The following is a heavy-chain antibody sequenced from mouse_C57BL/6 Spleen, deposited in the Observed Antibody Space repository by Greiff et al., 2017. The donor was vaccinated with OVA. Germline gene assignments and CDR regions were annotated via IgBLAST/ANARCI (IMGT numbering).Heavy chain of an antibody. CDR2: IYPGDGDT. J-gene: IGHJ4*01. V-gene: IGHV1-82*01. CDR3: ARGGAMDY. Sequence: QVQLQPSGPELVKPGASVKISCKASGYAFSSSWMNWVKQRPGKGLEWIGRIYPGDGDTNYNGKFKGKATLTADKSSSTAYMQLSSLTSEDSAVYFCARGGAMDYWGQGTSVTVSS. CDR1: GYAFSSSW.